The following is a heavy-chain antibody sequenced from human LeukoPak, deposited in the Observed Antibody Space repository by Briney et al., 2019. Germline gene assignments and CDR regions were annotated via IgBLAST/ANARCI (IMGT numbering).Heavy chain of an antibody. CDR3: ARGGYYGSGNDFRFDP. J-gene: IGHJ5*02. V-gene: IGHV4-59*01. CDR2: IHYTGST. CDR1: GGSISSYY. D-gene: IGHD3-10*01. Sequence: PSETLSLTCTVSGGSISSYYWSWIRQSPGKGVECIGYIHYTGSTNYNPSLKSRVTISVETSKNQFSLKLKSVTAADTAVYYCARGGYYGSGNDFRFDPWGQGTLVTVSS.